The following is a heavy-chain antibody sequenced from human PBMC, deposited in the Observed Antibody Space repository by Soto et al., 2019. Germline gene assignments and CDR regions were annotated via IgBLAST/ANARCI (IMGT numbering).Heavy chain of an antibody. V-gene: IGHV3-9*01. CDR3: AKDYTYYYYYYMDV. CDR2: ISWNSGSI. CDR1: GFTFDDYA. J-gene: IGHJ6*03. Sequence: EVQLVESGGGLVQPGGSLRLSCAASGFTFDDYAMHWVRQAPGKGLEWVSGISWNSGSIGYADSVKGRFTISRDNAKNALYLQMNSLPAEDTALYYCAKDYTYYYYYYMDVWGKGTTVTVSS.